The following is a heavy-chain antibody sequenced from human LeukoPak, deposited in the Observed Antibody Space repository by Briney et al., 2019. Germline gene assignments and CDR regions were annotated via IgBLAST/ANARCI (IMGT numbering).Heavy chain of an antibody. D-gene: IGHD2-15*01. V-gene: IGHV3-7*01. J-gene: IGHJ4*02. Sequence: PGGSLRLSCAASGCTFSGYWMSWVRQAPGKGLEWVANIKQDGSEKYYVDSVKGRFTISRDNAKNSLYLQMNSLRAEDTAVYYCAREVGSGGSLGFDYWGQGTLVTVSS. CDR1: GCTFSGYW. CDR3: AREVGSGGSLGFDY. CDR2: IKQDGSEK.